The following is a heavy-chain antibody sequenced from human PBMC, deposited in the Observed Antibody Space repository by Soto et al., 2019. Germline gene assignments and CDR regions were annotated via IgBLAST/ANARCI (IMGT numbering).Heavy chain of an antibody. J-gene: IGHJ4*02. CDR2: IVVGSGNT. V-gene: IGHV1-58*01. Sequence: SEKVSCKGSGFTFSISAVQGVRPARGQRLEWIGWIVVGSGNTNYAQKFQERVTITRDMSTSTAYMELSSLRSEDTAVYYCAAIRYCSGGSCDDYWGQGTLVTVSS. CDR3: AAIRYCSGGSCDDY. D-gene: IGHD2-15*01. CDR1: GFTFSISA.